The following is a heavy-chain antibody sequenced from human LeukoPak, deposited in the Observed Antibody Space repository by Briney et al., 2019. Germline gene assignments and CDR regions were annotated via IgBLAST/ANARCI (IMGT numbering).Heavy chain of an antibody. D-gene: IGHD7-27*01. CDR3: ARWGRPNFDY. CDR1: GGSIRGYS. CDR2: ISDSGST. V-gene: IGHV4-59*01. J-gene: IGHJ4*02. Sequence: SETLSLTCTVSGGSIRGYSWSWLRQPPGKRLEWIGYISDSGSTYYNPSLKTRITISLDTSKNQFSLKLSSATAADTAVYYCARWGRPNFDYWGQGTLVTVSS.